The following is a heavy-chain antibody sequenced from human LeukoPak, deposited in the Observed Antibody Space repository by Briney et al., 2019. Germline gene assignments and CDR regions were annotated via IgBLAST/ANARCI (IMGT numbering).Heavy chain of an antibody. Sequence: PGRSLRLSCAASGFTFSSYAMHWVRQAPGKGLEGVAVISYDGSNKYYADSVKGRFTISRDNSKNTLYLQMNSLRAEDTAVYYCARDPLSVYCGGDCYSPAYFDYWGQGTLVTVSS. V-gene: IGHV3-30*04. CDR2: ISYDGSNK. CDR1: GFTFSSYA. D-gene: IGHD2-21*02. J-gene: IGHJ4*02. CDR3: ARDPLSVYCGGDCYSPAYFDY.